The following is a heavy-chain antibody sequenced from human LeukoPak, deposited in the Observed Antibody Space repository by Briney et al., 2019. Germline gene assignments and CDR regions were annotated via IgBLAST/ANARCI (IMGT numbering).Heavy chain of an antibody. J-gene: IGHJ6*02. CDR3: ARDIRYGGNSKGAFYYYYGMDV. Sequence: PGGSLRPSCAASGFTFSSYGMHWVRQAPGKGLEWVAFIRYDGSNKYYADSVKGRFTISRDNSKNTLYLQMNSLRAEDTAVYYCARDIRYGGNSKGAFYYYYGMDVWGQGTTVTVSS. CDR1: GFTFSSYG. CDR2: IRYDGSNK. D-gene: IGHD4-23*01. V-gene: IGHV3-30*02.